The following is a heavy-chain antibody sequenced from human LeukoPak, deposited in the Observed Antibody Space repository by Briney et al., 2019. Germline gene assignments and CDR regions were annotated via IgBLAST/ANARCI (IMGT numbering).Heavy chain of an antibody. J-gene: IGHJ4*02. V-gene: IGHV1-18*04. CDR2: ISPYNGET. D-gene: IGHD1-26*01. CDR3: VRDNLPVGSPENYFDS. Sequence: ASVKVSCKASGYTFTGYYMHWVRQAPGQGLEWMGWISPYNGETKYAQNFQDRLTLTTDTSTSTAYMELRSLRSDDTAVYYCVRDNLPVGSPENYFDSWGQGTLVTVSS. CDR1: GYTFTGYY.